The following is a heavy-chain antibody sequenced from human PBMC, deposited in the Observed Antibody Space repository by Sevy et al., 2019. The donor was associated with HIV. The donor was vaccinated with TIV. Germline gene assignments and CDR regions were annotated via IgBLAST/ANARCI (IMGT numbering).Heavy chain of an antibody. V-gene: IGHV3-33*01. CDR3: ARDTYCTNGVCYPRGHYYGMDV. Sequence: GGSLRLSCAASGFTFSSYGMHWVRQAPGKGLEWVAVIWNDGSNKYYADSVKGRFTISRDNSKNTLYLQMNSLRAEDTAVYYCARDTYCTNGVCYPRGHYYGMDVWGQGTTVTVSS. D-gene: IGHD2-8*01. CDR2: IWNDGSNK. J-gene: IGHJ6*02. CDR1: GFTFSSYG.